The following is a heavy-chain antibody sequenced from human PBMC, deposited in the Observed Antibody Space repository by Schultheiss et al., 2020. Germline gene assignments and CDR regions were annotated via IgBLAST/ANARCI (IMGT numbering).Heavy chain of an antibody. CDR2: ISGSGTST. Sequence: GESLKISCAASRFSFSSYAMSWVRQAPGKVLEWVSTISGSGTSTRYVDSVKGRFTISRDNSKNTLYLQMNSLRDEDTAVYYCARDWQWLAYFDYWGQGTLVTVSS. CDR3: ARDWQWLAYFDY. CDR1: RFSFSSYA. V-gene: IGHV3-23*01. J-gene: IGHJ4*02. D-gene: IGHD6-19*01.